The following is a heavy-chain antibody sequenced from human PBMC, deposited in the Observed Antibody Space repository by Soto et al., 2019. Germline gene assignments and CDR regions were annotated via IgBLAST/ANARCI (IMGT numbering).Heavy chain of an antibody. CDR1: GLPFSKAW. D-gene: IGHD1-1*01. CDR3: TTDEEDNVNDGDFDY. J-gene: IGHJ4*02. V-gene: IGHV3-15*01. Sequence: EVHLVESGGGLVKPGGSLRLSCAASGLPFSKAWMSWVRQAPGKGLEWVGRTKNKGTTDYAAPVKDRFTISRDDSQNMGYLQMDSLKTEDTAVYYCTTDEEDNVNDGDFDYWGQGTLVTVSS. CDR2: TKNKGTT.